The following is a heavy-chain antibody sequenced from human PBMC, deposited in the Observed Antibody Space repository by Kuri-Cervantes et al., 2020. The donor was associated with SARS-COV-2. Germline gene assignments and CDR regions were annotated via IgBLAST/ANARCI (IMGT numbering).Heavy chain of an antibody. D-gene: IGHD3-3*01. CDR3: ARQRGRFRFSEWSTEYFSS. CDR2: IYYNGNT. J-gene: IGHJ5*02. CDR1: GGSISPTSYH. Sequence: GSLRLSCTVSGGSISPTSYHWGWIRQSPGKELEWIGSIYYNGNTYYNPSLQSRISMSVDKSKTQFSLQLNSVTAADSGVYFWARQRGRFRFSEWSTEYFSSWGQGTLVTVSS. V-gene: IGHV4-39*01.